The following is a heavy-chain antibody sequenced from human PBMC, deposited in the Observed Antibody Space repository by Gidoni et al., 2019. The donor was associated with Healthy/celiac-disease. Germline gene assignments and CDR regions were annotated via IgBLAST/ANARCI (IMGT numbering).Heavy chain of an antibody. D-gene: IGHD2-2*01. CDR2: ISSSGSTI. CDR3: ARDPRLVVPAAMGWYFDL. CDR1: GFTFSAYY. V-gene: IGHV3-11*01. J-gene: IGHJ2*01. Sequence: QVQLVESGGGLVKPGGSLRLSCAASGFTFSAYYMSWIRQAPGKGLEWVSYISSSGSTIYYADSVKGRFTISRDNAKNSLYLQMNSLRAEDTAVYYCARDPRLVVPAAMGWYFDLWGRGTLVTVSS.